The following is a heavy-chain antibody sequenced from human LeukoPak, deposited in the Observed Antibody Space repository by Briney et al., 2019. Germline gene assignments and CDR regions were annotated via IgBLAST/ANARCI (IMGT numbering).Heavy chain of an antibody. V-gene: IGHV1-69*05. CDR1: GGTFSSYA. J-gene: IGHJ4*02. CDR3: AAMVWGVISSLGEY. CDR2: IIPIFGTA. D-gene: IGHD3-10*01. Sequence: GASVKVSCKASGGTFSSYAISWVRQAPGQGLEWMGGIIPIFGTANYAQKFQGRVTITTDESTSTAYMELSSLRSEDTAVYYCAAMVWGVISSLGEYWGQGTLGTVSS.